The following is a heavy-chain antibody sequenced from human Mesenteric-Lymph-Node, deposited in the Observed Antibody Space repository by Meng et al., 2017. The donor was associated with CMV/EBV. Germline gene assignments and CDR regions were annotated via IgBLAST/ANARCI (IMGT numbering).Heavy chain of an antibody. CDR1: GGSITNYY. Sequence: SETLSLTCTVSGGSITNYYWSWIRQPPGKGLEWVGYIYYSGSSYYNPSLRSRVTMSVDTSKNQFSLKLRSVTAADTAVYYCAGYCSSTSCSGLLDPWGQGTLVTVSS. V-gene: IGHV4-59*03. CDR2: IYYSGSS. D-gene: IGHD2-2*01. CDR3: AGYCSSTSCSGLLDP. J-gene: IGHJ5*02.